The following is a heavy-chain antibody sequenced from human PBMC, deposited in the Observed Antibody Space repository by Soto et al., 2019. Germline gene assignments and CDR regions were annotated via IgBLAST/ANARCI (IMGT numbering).Heavy chain of an antibody. CDR1: GFTFSSYP. CDR3: ASDWFYMVV. D-gene: IGHD3-9*01. V-gene: IGHV3-48*01. CDR2: ISSTSSTI. Sequence: EVQLVESGGGLVQPGGSLRLSCVASGFTFSSYPMNWVRQAPGEGLEWVSYISSTSSTIYYADSVKGRFTISRDNARNSLYLQMDSLRAEDTAVYYCASDWFYMVVWGKGTTVSVSS. J-gene: IGHJ6*03.